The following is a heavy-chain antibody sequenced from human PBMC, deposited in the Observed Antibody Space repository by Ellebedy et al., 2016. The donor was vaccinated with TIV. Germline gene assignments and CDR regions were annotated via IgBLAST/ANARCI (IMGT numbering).Heavy chain of an antibody. J-gene: IGHJ3*02. Sequence: GESLKISCAASRVTFRSYWMHWVRQAPGEGLVWVARINNDGSSTNYADSVKGRFTISRDNAESILYLQMNSLRAEDTAVYYCARVECNSISCPGAFDIWGQGTMVTVSS. V-gene: IGHV3-74*01. CDR3: ARVECNSISCPGAFDI. D-gene: IGHD2-2*01. CDR2: INNDGSST. CDR1: RVTFRSYW.